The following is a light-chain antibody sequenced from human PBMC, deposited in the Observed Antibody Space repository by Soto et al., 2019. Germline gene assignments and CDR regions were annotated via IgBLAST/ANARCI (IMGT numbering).Light chain of an antibody. CDR2: GAS. Sequence: EIVLTQSPGTLSLSPGERATLSCRASQSVSSNFLAWYQQQPGQAPRLLIYGASSRATGIPDRFSGSGSGTDFTLTISRLEPEDFAVYYCQQYGSSPRTFGQGTKVEI. CDR3: QQYGSSPRT. CDR1: QSVSSNF. J-gene: IGKJ1*01. V-gene: IGKV3-20*01.